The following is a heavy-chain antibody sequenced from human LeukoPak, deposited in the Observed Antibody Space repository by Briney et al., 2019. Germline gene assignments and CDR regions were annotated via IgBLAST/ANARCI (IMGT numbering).Heavy chain of an antibody. Sequence: GGSLRLSCAASGFTFSNAWMSWVRQAPGKGLEWVGRIKSKTDGGTTDYAAPVKGRFTISRDNSKNTLYLQMNSLRAEDTAVYYCARGGDYYDSSGYYYSGFDYWGQGTLVTVSS. CDR2: IKSKTDGGTT. CDR3: ARGGDYYDSSGYYYSGFDY. V-gene: IGHV3-15*01. D-gene: IGHD3-22*01. CDR1: GFTFSNAW. J-gene: IGHJ4*02.